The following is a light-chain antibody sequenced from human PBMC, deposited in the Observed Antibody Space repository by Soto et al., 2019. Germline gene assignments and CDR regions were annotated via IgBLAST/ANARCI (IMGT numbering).Light chain of an antibody. CDR3: QQYNRYPRT. J-gene: IGKJ1*01. Sequence: DIQMTQSPSTLSASVGDRATITCRASQNINAWLAWYQQKPGKAPKLLIYKASSLESGVPSRFSGSGSGTEFSLTISSLQTDDFATYYCQQYNRYPRTFGEGTKVAIK. CDR2: KAS. CDR1: QNINAW. V-gene: IGKV1-5*03.